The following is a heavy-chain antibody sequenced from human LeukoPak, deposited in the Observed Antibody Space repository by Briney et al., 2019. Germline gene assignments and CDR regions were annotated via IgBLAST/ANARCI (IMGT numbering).Heavy chain of an antibody. CDR3: AREKRVAGSRGGFDP. CDR2: INPNSGDT. Sequence: ASVKVSCKASGCTFTGYYMHWVRQAPGQGLEWMGWINPNSGDTNYAQKFQGRVTMTRDTSISTAYMELSRLRSDDTAVYYCAREKRVAGSRGGFDPWGQGTLVTVSS. CDR1: GCTFTGYY. J-gene: IGHJ5*02. V-gene: IGHV1-2*02. D-gene: IGHD6-19*01.